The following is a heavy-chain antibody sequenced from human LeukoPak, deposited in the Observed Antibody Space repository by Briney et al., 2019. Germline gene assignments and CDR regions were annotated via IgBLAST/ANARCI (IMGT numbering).Heavy chain of an antibody. Sequence: GGSLRLSCAASGFTVSSNYMSWVRQAPGKGLEWVSVIYSGGSTYYADSVKGRFTISRDNSKNTLYLQMNSLRAEDTAVYYCASSKTVTTYYDAFDIWGQGTLVIVSS. CDR1: GFTVSSNY. V-gene: IGHV3-53*01. J-gene: IGHJ3*02. D-gene: IGHD4-17*01. CDR3: ASSKTVTTYYDAFDI. CDR2: IYSGGST.